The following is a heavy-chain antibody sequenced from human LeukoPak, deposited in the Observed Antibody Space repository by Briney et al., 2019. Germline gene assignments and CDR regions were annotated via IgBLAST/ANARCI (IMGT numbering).Heavy chain of an antibody. CDR3: AKQGTYYDYVWGSYRFAYYFDY. V-gene: IGHV3-74*01. D-gene: IGHD3-16*02. CDR1: GFTFSRYW. Sequence: GGSLRLSCAASGFTFSRYWMHWVRQVPGKGLVWVSRINSDGSRTTYADSVKGRFTISRDNSKNTLYLQMNSLRAEDTAVYYCAKQGTYYDYVWGSYRFAYYFDYWGQGTLVTVSS. J-gene: IGHJ4*02. CDR2: INSDGSRT.